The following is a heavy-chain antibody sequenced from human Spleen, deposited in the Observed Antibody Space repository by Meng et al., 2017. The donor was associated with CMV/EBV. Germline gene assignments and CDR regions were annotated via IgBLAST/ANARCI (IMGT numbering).Heavy chain of an antibody. J-gene: IGHJ5*02. D-gene: IGHD3-16*02. V-gene: IGHV1-2*02. Sequence: SGYPSTGYCRPWVRQAPGQGLEWMEWINLNSGATIYAQKFQGRVTMTADTSRTTAYMELSGLRSDDTAVYFCARSGYRTAYVGWFDPWGQGTLVTVSS. CDR3: ARSGYRTAYVGWFDP. CDR2: INLNSGAT. CDR1: GYPSTGYC.